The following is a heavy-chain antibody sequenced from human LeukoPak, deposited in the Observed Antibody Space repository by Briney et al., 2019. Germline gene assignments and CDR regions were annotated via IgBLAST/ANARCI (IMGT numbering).Heavy chain of an antibody. CDR3: AKDSGGSYRLDAFDI. D-gene: IGHD3-16*02. CDR2: ISGSGGRT. V-gene: IGHV3-23*01. CDR1: GFTFSSYG. Sequence: GGSLRLSCAASGFTFSSYGMSWVRQAPGKGLEWVSAISGSGGRTYYADSVKGRFTISRDNSKNTLYLQMNSLRAEDTAVYYCAKDSGGSYRLDAFDIWGQGTMVTVSS. J-gene: IGHJ3*02.